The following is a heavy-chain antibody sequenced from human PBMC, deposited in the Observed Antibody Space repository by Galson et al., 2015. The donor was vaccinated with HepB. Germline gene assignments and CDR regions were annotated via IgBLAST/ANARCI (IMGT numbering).Heavy chain of an antibody. CDR1: GFSVSTTGMS. V-gene: IGHV2-70*01. CDR2: IDWDDDK. D-gene: IGHD3-3*01. J-gene: IGHJ4*02. CDR3: ARIQAKRFLEWFIDF. Sequence: PALVKPTQTLTLPCTLSGFSVSTTGMSVTWIRQPPGKALEWLALIDWDDDKYYSTSLKTRLTISKDTSKNQVVLTMTNMDPVDTATYYCARIQAKRFLEWFIDFWGQGTLVTVSS.